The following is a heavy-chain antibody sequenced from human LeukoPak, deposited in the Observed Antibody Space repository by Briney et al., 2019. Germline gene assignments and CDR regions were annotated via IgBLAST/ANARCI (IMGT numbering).Heavy chain of an antibody. CDR2: IYHSGST. Sequence: ASETLSLTCTVSGYSISSGYYWGWIRQPPGKGLEWIGSIYHSGSTYYNPSLKSRVTISVDTSKNQFSLKLSSVTAADTAVYYCAKDSSLGWFDPWGQGTLVTVSS. V-gene: IGHV4-38-2*02. J-gene: IGHJ5*02. CDR1: GYSISSGYY. CDR3: AKDSSLGWFDP. D-gene: IGHD6-6*01.